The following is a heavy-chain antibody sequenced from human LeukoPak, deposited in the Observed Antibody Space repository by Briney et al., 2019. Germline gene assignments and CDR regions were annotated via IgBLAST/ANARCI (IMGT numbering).Heavy chain of an antibody. D-gene: IGHD2-21*02. V-gene: IGHV3-73*01. J-gene: IGHJ4*02. CDR1: GFTFSDHY. Sequence: GGSLRLSCAASGFTFSDHYMDWVRQAPGKGLEWVGRIRSKDNSYATAYGASVKGRFTISRDDSKNTAYLQMNSLKIEDTAVYYCTRLWGDCGGDCYSRDYWGQGTLVTVSS. CDR3: TRLWGDCGGDCYSRDY. CDR2: IRSKDNSYAT.